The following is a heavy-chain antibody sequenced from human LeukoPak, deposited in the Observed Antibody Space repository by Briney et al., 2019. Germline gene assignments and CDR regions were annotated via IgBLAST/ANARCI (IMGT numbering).Heavy chain of an antibody. CDR1: GFTFDDYA. CDR2: ISWNSGGI. J-gene: IGHJ4*02. V-gene: IGHV3-9*01. CDR3: AKGKKMTVAGLFDY. D-gene: IGHD6-19*01. Sequence: GRSLRLSCAASGFTFDDYAMHWVRQAPGKGLEWVSCISWNSGGIGYADSVKGRFTISRDNAKNSLYLQMNSLRADDTALYYCAKGKKMTVAGLFDYWGQGTLVTVSS.